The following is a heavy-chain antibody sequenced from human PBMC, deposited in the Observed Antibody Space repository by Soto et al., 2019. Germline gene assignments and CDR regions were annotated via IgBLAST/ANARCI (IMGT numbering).Heavy chain of an antibody. V-gene: IGHV4-59*01. Sequence: SETLSLTCTVSGGSISSYYWSWIRQLPGKGLEWIGYIYYSGSTNYNPSLKSRVTISVDTSKNQFSLKLSSVTAADTAVYYCARVLDFHGEGSPDLNGNCGHVTLVTVS. CDR2: IYYSGST. D-gene: IGHD3-10*01. CDR1: GGSISSYY. CDR3: ARVLDFHGEGSPDLNGN. J-gene: IGHJ4*01.